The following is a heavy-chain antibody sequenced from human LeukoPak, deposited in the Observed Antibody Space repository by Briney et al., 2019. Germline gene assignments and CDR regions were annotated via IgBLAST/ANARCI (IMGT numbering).Heavy chain of an antibody. Sequence: ASVKVSCKASGYTFTGYYMHWVRQAPGQGLEWMGWINPSSGGTNYAQKFQGRVTMTRDTSISTVYMELSRLRSDDTAVYYCARGDYYDSSGYPIDYWGQGTLVTVSS. CDR3: ARGDYYDSSGYPIDY. CDR1: GYTFTGYY. V-gene: IGHV1-2*02. CDR2: INPSSGGT. D-gene: IGHD3-22*01. J-gene: IGHJ4*02.